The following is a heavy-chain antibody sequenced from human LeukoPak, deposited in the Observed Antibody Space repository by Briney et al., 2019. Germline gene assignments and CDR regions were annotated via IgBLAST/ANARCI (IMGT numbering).Heavy chain of an antibody. J-gene: IGHJ6*02. Sequence: PGGSLRLSCAASGFTVSSNYMSWVRQAPGKGLEWVSVIYSGGSTYYADSVKGRFTISRDNSKNTLYLQMNSLRAEDTAVYYCARGGPSYYYYGMDVWGQGTTVTVS. V-gene: IGHV3-53*01. D-gene: IGHD2-15*01. CDR2: IYSGGST. CDR3: ARGGPSYYYYGMDV. CDR1: GFTVSSNY.